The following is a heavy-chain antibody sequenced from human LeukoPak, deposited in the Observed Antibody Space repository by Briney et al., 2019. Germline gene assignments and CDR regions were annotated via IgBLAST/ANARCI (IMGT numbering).Heavy chain of an antibody. D-gene: IGHD6-19*01. CDR2: ITTSSKTI. CDR3: ARTYSSGWGFDY. CDR1: GFTFSAYD. V-gene: IGHV3-48*04. Sequence: GGSLRLSCEASGFTFSAYDMNWVRQAPGKGLVWLSFITTSSKTIFYADSVKGRFTISRDNAMNSLYLQMNSLRAEDTAVYYCARTYSSGWGFDYWGQGTLVTVSS. J-gene: IGHJ4*02.